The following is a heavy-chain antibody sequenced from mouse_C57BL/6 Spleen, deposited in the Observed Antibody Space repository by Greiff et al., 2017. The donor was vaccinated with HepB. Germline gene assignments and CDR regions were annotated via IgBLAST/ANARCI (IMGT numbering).Heavy chain of an antibody. CDR1: GYTFTSYW. CDR3: ARSWAFDY. CDR2: IYPSDSET. Sequence: QVQLKQPGAELVRPGSSVKLSCKASGYTFTSYWMDWVKQRPGQGLEWIGNIYPSDSETHYNQKFKDKATLTVDKSSSTAYTQLSSLTSEDSAVYYCARSWAFDYWGQGTTLTVSS. D-gene: IGHD4-1*01. J-gene: IGHJ2*01. V-gene: IGHV1-61*01.